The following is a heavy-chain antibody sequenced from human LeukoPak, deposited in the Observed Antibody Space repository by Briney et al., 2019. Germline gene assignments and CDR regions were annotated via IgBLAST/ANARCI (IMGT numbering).Heavy chain of an antibody. CDR2: IYTSGST. CDR1: GVSISSGSYY. Sequence: SQTLSLTCTVSGVSISSGSYYWSWIRQPAGKGLEWIGRIYTSGSTNYNPSLKSRVTISVDTSKNQFSLKLSSVTAADTAVYYCARAYYYYYYMDVWGKGTTVTISS. CDR3: ARAYYYYYYMDV. J-gene: IGHJ6*03. V-gene: IGHV4-61*02.